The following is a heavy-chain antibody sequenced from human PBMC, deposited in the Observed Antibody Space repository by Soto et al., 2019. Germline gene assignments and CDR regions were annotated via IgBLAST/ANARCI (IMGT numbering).Heavy chain of an antibody. Sequence: QVQLQESGPGLVEPSQTLSLTCTVSGGSISSGDYYWSWIRQPPGKGLEWIGYIYYSGSTNYSPSLRGRVTRSVDTSKNQFSLKLGSVAAADTAVYYCASNSCGYTFYDSWGQGTLVTVSS. J-gene: IGHJ4*02. V-gene: IGHV4-30-4*01. D-gene: IGHD5-18*01. CDR2: IYYSGST. CDR1: GGSISSGDYY. CDR3: ASNSCGYTFYDS.